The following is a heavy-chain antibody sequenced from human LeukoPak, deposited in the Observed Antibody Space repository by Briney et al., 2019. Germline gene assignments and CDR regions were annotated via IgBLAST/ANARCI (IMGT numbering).Heavy chain of an antibody. CDR3: ARRMVYAIGGDWYFDL. CDR1: RYSISRGYY. V-gene: IGHV4-38-2*02. Sequence: SETLSLTCSVSRYSISRGYYWASIRQPPGEGLEWIGRIYHSGSAYYNASLKSRVTISVDPSKNQFSLELSSVPAAATAVYYGARRMVYAIGGDWYFDLWGRGTLVTVSS. D-gene: IGHD2-8*01. CDR2: IYHSGSA. J-gene: IGHJ2*01.